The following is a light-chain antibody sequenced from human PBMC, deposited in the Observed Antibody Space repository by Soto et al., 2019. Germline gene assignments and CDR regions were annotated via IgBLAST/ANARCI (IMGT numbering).Light chain of an antibody. V-gene: IGKV1-39*01. J-gene: IGKJ5*01. CDR3: QQTNAVPLT. CDR1: QPISNY. CDR2: GAS. Sequence: DVQMTQSPSSLSASVGDRVTIACRASQPISNYLNWYKQKPGEAPQVLIFGASSLRSGVPSRFSGRGDGTEFTLTISNLNPEASETYYCQQTNAVPLTFGQGTRLEIK.